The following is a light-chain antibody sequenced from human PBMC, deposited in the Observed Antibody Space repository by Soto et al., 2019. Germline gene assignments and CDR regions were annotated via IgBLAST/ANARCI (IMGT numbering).Light chain of an antibody. CDR2: AAS. Sequence: EIVMTQSPATLSVSPGDRATLSCRASESVTSSLAWYQQKPGQPPRLLIYAASTRATDVPASFSGGGSETEFTLTISSLQSEDFAVYYCQQYSNWPITFGQGTRLEIK. J-gene: IGKJ5*01. CDR1: ESVTSS. CDR3: QQYSNWPIT. V-gene: IGKV3-15*01.